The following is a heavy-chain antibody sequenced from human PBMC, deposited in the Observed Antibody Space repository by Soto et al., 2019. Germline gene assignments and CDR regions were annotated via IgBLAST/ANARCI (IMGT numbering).Heavy chain of an antibody. J-gene: IGHJ4*02. CDR2: IYYSGST. Sequence: PSETLSLTCTVSGGSISSGGYYWSWIRQHPGKGLEWIGYIYYSGSTYYNPSLKSRVTISVDTSKNQFSLKLSSVTAADTAVYYCARAFIPMYSSSSGGVDYWGQGTLVTVS. V-gene: IGHV4-31*03. CDR3: ARAFIPMYSSSSGGVDY. D-gene: IGHD6-6*01. CDR1: GGSISSGGYY.